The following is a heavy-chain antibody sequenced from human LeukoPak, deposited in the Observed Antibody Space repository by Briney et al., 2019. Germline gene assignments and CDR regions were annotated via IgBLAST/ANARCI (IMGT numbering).Heavy chain of an antibody. D-gene: IGHD3-9*01. CDR1: GGSFSGYY. CDR2: INHSGST. V-gene: IGHV4-34*01. CDR3: ARGGLRYFDWLLNNRFDP. Sequence: SETLSLTCAVYGGSFSGYYWSWIRQPPGKGLEWIGEINHSGSTNYNPSLKSRVTISVDTSKNQFSLKLSSVTAADTAVYYCARGGLRYFDWLLNNRFDPWGQGTLVTVSS. J-gene: IGHJ5*02.